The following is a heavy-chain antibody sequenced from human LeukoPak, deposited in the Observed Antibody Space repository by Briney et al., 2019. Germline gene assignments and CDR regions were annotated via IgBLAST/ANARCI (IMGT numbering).Heavy chain of an antibody. Sequence: ASVKVSCKTSGYSFTDYIIAWVRQAPGQGLEWLGWISTKTGNPRYAQAFTGRFVFSLEISVTTAYLQITSLKSDDTAAYYCVTATGYWGQGTQVTVSS. D-gene: IGHD1-1*01. CDR1: GYSFTDYI. V-gene: IGHV7-4-1*02. CDR2: ISTKTGNP. CDR3: VTATGY. J-gene: IGHJ4*02.